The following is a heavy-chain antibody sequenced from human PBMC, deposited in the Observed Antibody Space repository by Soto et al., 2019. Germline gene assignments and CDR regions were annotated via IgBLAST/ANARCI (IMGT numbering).Heavy chain of an antibody. V-gene: IGHV4-39*01. Sequence: KPSETLSLTCAVSGGSISSSSYYWGWIRQPPGKGLEWIGSIYYNGDTYYNPSLKSRVTISVDTSKIQFSLKLSSVTAADTAVYYCARHYYGSGSYWNFDYWGQGTLVTVSS. CDR2: IYYNGDT. CDR3: ARHYYGSGSYWNFDY. J-gene: IGHJ4*02. D-gene: IGHD3-10*01. CDR1: GGSISSSSYY.